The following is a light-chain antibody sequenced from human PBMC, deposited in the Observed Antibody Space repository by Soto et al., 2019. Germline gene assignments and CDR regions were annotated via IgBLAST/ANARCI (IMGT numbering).Light chain of an antibody. CDR2: LGS. V-gene: IGKV2-28*01. J-gene: IGKJ1*01. CDR3: MQALQTPRT. CDR1: QSLLYSDGNTY. Sequence: DIVLTQSPLSLPVTPGEPASISCKSSQSLLYSDGNTYLDWYLQKPGQSPQLLIYLGSNRASGVADRFSGSGSGTDVTLNISRVEAEDVGVYYCMQALQTPRTFGQGTKVEIK.